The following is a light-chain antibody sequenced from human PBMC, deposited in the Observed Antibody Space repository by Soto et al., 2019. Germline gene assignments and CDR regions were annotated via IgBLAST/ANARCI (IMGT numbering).Light chain of an antibody. Sequence: QSALTQPASVSGSPGQSITISCTGTSGDIGSYNRVSWYQQPPGKAPKLIIYEVTDRPSGVSNRFSGSRSGNTASLTISGLQAEDEAEYYCSSYTNIKTRACVFGTGTKVTVL. J-gene: IGLJ1*01. CDR3: SSYTNIKTRACV. CDR2: EVT. V-gene: IGLV2-14*01. CDR1: SGDIGSYNR.